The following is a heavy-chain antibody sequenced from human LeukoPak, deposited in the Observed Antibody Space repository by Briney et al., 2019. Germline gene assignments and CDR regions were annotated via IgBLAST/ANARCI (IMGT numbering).Heavy chain of an antibody. J-gene: IGHJ3*02. CDR3: ARNLRYCSSTSCLGAFDI. CDR1: GGTFSSYA. V-gene: IGHV1-69*13. CDR2: IIPIFGTV. D-gene: IGHD2-2*01. Sequence: SVTVSCKASGGTFSSYAISWVRQAPGQGLEWMGGIIPIFGTVNYAQKFQGRVTITADESTSTAYMELSSLRSEDTAVYYCARNLRYCSSTSCLGAFDIWGQGTMVTVSS.